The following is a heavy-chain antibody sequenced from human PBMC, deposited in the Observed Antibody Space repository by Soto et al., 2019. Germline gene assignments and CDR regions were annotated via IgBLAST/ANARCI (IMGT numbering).Heavy chain of an antibody. D-gene: IGHD4-17*01. CDR2: INHSGST. V-gene: IGHV4-34*01. CDR1: GGSFSGYY. J-gene: IGHJ4*02. CDR3: ASSGSYGDYVIDY. Sequence: SETLSLTCAVYGGSFSGYYWSWIRQPLGKGLEWIGEINHSGSTNYNPSLKSRVTISVDTSKNQFSLKLSSVTAADTAVYYCASSGSYGDYVIDYWGQGTLVTVSS.